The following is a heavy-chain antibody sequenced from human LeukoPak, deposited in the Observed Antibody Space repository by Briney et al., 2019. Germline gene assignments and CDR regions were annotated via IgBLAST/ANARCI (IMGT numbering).Heavy chain of an antibody. CDR2: ISSSGSTI. J-gene: IGHJ4*02. Sequence: GGSLRLSCAASGFTFSNYEVNWVRQAPGKGLEWVSYISSSGSTIYCADSVKGRFTISRDNAKNSLYLQMNSLRAEDTAVYYCARARRITMVRGLDFDYWGQGTLVAVSS. V-gene: IGHV3-48*03. D-gene: IGHD3-10*01. CDR3: ARARRITMVRGLDFDY. CDR1: GFTFSNYE.